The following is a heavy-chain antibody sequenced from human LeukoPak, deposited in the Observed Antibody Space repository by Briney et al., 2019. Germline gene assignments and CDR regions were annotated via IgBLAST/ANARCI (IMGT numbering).Heavy chain of an antibody. CDR3: ARDLGYYDSSGYGGFDC. J-gene: IGHJ4*02. CDR1: GGSFSGYL. Sequence: SETLSLTCTVSGGSFSGYLWSWLRQSPGKGLEWIGEINYNGEITNYTPSLKSRVTISVDTSKNQFSLKLSSVTAADTAVYYCARDLGYYDSSGYGGFDCWGQGTLVTVSS. V-gene: IGHV4-34*01. D-gene: IGHD3-22*01. CDR2: INYNGEIT.